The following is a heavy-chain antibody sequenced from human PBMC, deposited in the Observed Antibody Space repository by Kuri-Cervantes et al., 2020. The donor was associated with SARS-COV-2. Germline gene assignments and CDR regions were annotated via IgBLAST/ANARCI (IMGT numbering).Heavy chain of an antibody. CDR1: GFTFSSYS. J-gene: IGHJ4*02. V-gene: IGHV3-21*01. CDR2: ISSSSSYI. Sequence: ETLSLTCAASGFTFSSYSMNWVRQAPGKGLEWVSSISSSSSYIYYADSVKGRFTISRDNAKNSLYLQMNSLRAEDTAVYYCARQWELPNLGDFDYWGQGTLVTVSS. CDR3: ARQWELPNLGDFDY. D-gene: IGHD1-26*01.